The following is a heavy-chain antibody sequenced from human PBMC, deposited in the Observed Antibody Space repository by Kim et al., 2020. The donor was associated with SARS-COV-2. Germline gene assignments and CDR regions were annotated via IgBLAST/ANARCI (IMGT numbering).Heavy chain of an antibody. V-gene: IGHV6-1*01. CDR3: ARGNYFDP. D-gene: IGHD1-7*01. CDR2: TYYRYKWFN. CDR1: GDSVSSNITT. Sequence: SQTLSLTCAISGDSVSSNITTWNWIRQSPSRGLEWLGRTYYRYKWFNDYAVSVKSRITINPDTSKNQFSLQLNSMTPEDTAVYYCARGNYFDPWGQGTLVTVSS. J-gene: IGHJ5*02.